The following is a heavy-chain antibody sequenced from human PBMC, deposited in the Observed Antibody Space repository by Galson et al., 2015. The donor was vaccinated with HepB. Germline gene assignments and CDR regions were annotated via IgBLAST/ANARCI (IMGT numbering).Heavy chain of an antibody. V-gene: IGHV1-2*06. J-gene: IGHJ6*03. CDR3: ARAGYCSGGSCYSYYYYMDV. CDR2: INPNSGGT. Sequence: SVKVSCKASGYTFTGYYMHWVRQAPGQGLEWMGRINPNSGGTNYAQKFQGRVTMTRDTSISTAYMELSRLRSDDTAVYYCARAGYCSGGSCYSYYYYMDVWGKGTTVTVSS. CDR1: GYTFTGYY. D-gene: IGHD2-15*01.